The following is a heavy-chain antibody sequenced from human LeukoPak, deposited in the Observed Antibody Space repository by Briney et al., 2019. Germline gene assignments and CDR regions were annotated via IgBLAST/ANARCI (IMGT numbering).Heavy chain of an antibody. CDR1: GFTVSGNY. V-gene: IGHV3-53*01. CDR2: IYSSGTT. D-gene: IGHD2-2*01. Sequence: GGSLRLSCAASGFTVSGNYMSWARQAPGKGLHWVSLIYSSGTTDYADSVKGRFTISRDNSENTLYLQMNSLRAEDTAVYYCAGPTCLRGGYCSTNFWGQGTLVTVSS. CDR3: AGPTCLRGGYCSTNF. J-gene: IGHJ4*02.